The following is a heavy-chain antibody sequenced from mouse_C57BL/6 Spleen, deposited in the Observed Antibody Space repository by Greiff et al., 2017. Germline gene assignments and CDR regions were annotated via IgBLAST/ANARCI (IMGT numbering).Heavy chain of an antibody. J-gene: IGHJ1*03. CDR2: ISYDGSN. Sequence: VQLVESGPGLVKPSQSLSLTCSVTGYSITSGYYWNWIRQFPGNKLEWMGYISYDGSNNYNPSLKNRISITRDTSKNQFFLKLNSVTTEDTATYYCARITTVSYWYFDVWGTGTTVTVSS. CDR1: GYSITSGYY. V-gene: IGHV3-6*01. D-gene: IGHD1-1*01. CDR3: ARITTVSYWYFDV.